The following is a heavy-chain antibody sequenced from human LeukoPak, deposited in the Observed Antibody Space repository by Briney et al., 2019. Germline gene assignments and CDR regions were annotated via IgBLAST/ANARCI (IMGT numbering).Heavy chain of an antibody. Sequence: SETLSLTRTDPGGSLSSYYSSWIRQTPGKRLEWIGYIYYSVSTNYNPSLKSRVTISVDTSKNQFSLKLSSVTAADTAVYYCARHDVGYSYGLVRYYYYYMDVWGKGTTVTVSS. CDR1: GGSLSSYY. D-gene: IGHD5-18*01. CDR2: IYYSVST. V-gene: IGHV4-59*08. CDR3: ARHDVGYSYGLVRYYYYYMDV. J-gene: IGHJ6*03.